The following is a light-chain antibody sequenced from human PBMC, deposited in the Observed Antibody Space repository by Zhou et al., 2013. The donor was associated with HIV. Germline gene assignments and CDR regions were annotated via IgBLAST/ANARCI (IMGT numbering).Light chain of an antibody. CDR3: QQRSNWPPYT. CDR1: QSVATN. V-gene: IGKV3-15*01. Sequence: EIVMTQSPDTLSVSPGERATLSCRASQSVATNLAWYQQRLGQAPRLLIYGASTRATGIPARFSGSGAWTDFTLTISSLEPEDFAVYYCQQRSNWPPYTFGQGTKLEIK. CDR2: GAS. J-gene: IGKJ2*01.